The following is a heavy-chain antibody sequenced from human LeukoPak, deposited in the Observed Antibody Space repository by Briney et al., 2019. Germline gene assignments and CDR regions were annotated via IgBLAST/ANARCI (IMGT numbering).Heavy chain of an antibody. D-gene: IGHD2-2*02. V-gene: IGHV4-39*07. J-gene: IGHJ5*02. CDR3: ARWADCSSTSCYIGAWFDP. CDR2: IYYSGST. CDR1: GGSISSSSYY. Sequence: SETLSLTCTVSGGSISSSSYYWGWIRQPPGKELEWIGSIYYSGSTNYNPSLKSRVTISVDTSKNQFSLKLSSVTAADTAVYYCARWADCSSTSCYIGAWFDPWGQGTLVTVSS.